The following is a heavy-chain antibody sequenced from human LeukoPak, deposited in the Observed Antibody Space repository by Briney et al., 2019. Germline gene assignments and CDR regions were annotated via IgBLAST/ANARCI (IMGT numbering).Heavy chain of an antibody. V-gene: IGHV3-23*01. CDR3: AKIYGDYVGLDY. Sequence: GSLRLSCAAFGLTFSSYAMSWGRPAPGKGLEWVSAISGSGGSTYYADSVKGRFTISRDNSKNTLYLQMNSLRAEDTAVYYCAKIYGDYVGLDYWGQGTLVTVSS. CDR1: GLTFSSYA. CDR2: ISGSGGST. D-gene: IGHD4-17*01. J-gene: IGHJ4*02.